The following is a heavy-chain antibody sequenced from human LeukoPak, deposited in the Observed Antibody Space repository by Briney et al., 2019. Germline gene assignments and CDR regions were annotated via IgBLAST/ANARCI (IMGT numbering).Heavy chain of an antibody. J-gene: IGHJ3*02. CDR2: IIPIFGTA. D-gene: IGHD3-9*01. CDR1: GGTFSSYA. CDR3: ARDQALGSNYDILTGSQVSDAFDI. Sequence: ASVKVSCKASGGTFSSYAISWVRQAPGQGLEWMGGIIPIFGTANYAQKFQGRVTITADESTSTAYMELSSLRSEDTAVYYCARDQALGSNYDILTGSQVSDAFDIWGQGTMVTVSS. V-gene: IGHV1-69*13.